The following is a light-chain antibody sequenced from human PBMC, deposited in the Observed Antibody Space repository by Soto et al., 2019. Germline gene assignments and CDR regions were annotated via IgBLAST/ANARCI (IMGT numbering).Light chain of an antibody. Sequence: EIVLTQSPGTLSLSPGERATLSCRASQSVSSSYLAWYQQKPGQAPRLLIYGAYSRATGIPDRFSGSESGRDFTLTISGLEPEDVAVYYCQQYGSSPRVTFGGGTKVEIK. J-gene: IGKJ4*01. CDR2: GAY. CDR3: QQYGSSPRVT. CDR1: QSVSSSY. V-gene: IGKV3-20*01.